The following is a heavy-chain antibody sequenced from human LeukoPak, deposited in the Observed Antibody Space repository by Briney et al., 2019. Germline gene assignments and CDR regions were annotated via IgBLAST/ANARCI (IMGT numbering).Heavy chain of an antibody. Sequence: ASVKVCCKASGYTFTGYYMHWVRRAPGQGLEWRGWINPNSGCTNSAQKCQGWGTMARDTSISTAYIELSRLRSNDTAVYYCARGGWGDYYFDYWGQGTLVTVSS. J-gene: IGHJ4*02. CDR2: INPNSGCT. D-gene: IGHD4-17*01. CDR3: ARGGWGDYYFDY. V-gene: IGHV1-2*04. CDR1: GYTFTGYY.